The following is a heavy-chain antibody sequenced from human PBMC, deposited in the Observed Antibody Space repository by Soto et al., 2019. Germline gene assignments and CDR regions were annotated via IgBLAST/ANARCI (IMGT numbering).Heavy chain of an antibody. CDR2: IYYSGST. Sequence: PSETLSLTCTVSGGSVSSGSYYWSWIRQPPGKGLEWIGYIYYSGSTNYNPSLKSRVTISVDTSKNQFSLKLSSVTAADMAVYYCARVPGARAVWGQGTLVTVSS. CDR1: GGSVSSGSYY. J-gene: IGHJ4*02. CDR3: ARVPGARAV. D-gene: IGHD3-10*01. V-gene: IGHV4-61*01.